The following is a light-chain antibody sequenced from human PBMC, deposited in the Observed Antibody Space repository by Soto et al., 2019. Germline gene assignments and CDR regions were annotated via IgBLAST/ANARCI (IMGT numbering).Light chain of an antibody. V-gene: IGLV1-44*01. CDR2: YDN. CDR3: AAWDDSLNGRV. Sequence: QSVLTQPPSASGTPGQRVTISCSGSNSNIGSNTVNWYQQLPGTAPKLLIYYDNLRPSGVPDRISGSKSGTSASLAICGLQSDDEADYYCAAWDDSLNGRVFGTGTKVTVL. CDR1: NSNIGSNT. J-gene: IGLJ1*01.